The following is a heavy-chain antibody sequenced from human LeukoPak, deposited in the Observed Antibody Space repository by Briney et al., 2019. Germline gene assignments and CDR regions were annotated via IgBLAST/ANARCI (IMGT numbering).Heavy chain of an antibody. CDR2: IYYSGST. Sequence: PSETLSLTCTVSGGSISSSSYYWGWIRQPPGKGLEWIGSIYYSGSTYYNPSLKSRVTISVDTSKNQFSLKLSSVTAADTAVYYCVKCSQWGIHYYMDVWGKGTTVTVSS. V-gene: IGHV4-39*07. CDR3: VKCSQWGIHYYMDV. D-gene: IGHD3-16*01. J-gene: IGHJ6*03. CDR1: GGSISSSSYY.